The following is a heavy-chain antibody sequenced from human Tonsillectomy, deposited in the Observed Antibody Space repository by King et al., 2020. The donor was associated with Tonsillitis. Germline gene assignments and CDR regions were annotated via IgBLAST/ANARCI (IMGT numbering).Heavy chain of an antibody. J-gene: IGHJ6*02. V-gene: IGHV3-21*01. CDR2: ISSSSSYI. D-gene: IGHD2-15*01. CDR1: GFTFSSYS. CDR3: ARAEDPYYYYGMDV. Sequence: VQLVESGGGLVKPGGSLRLSCAASGFTFSSYSMNWVRQAPGKGLEWVSSISSSSSYIYYADSVKGRFTISRAKAKNSTYLQMNSLRAGDTAVYYCARAEDPYYYYGMDVWGQGTTVTVSS.